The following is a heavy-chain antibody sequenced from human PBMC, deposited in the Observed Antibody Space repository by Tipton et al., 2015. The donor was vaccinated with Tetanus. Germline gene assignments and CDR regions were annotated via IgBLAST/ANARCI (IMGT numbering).Heavy chain of an antibody. CDR2: INHSGTT. Sequence: GLVKPSKTLSLTCSVSGGSFSGYLWSWVRQPSGKGLEWIGEINHSGTTNYNPSLKRRVTISVDTSKNQFSLKLSSVTAADTATYSCAREVPPSGHFDSWGQGTLVTVSS. CDR3: AREVPPSGHFDS. CDR1: GGSFSGYL. J-gene: IGHJ4*02. D-gene: IGHD2-2*01. V-gene: IGHV4-34*01.